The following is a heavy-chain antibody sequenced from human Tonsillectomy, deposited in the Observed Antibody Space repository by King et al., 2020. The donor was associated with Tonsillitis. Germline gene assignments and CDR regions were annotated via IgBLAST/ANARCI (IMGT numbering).Heavy chain of an antibody. CDR3: ARGSGYSSTWYELFFDY. Sequence: VQLVESGGGLVQPGGSLRLSCAASGFTFSSYRMNWVRQAPGKGLEWVSYISSSSSTIYYADSVKGRFTISRDNAKNSLFLQMNSLRAEDTAVYYCARGSGYSSTWYELFFDYWGQGTMVTVSS. CDR2: ISSSSSTI. D-gene: IGHD6-13*01. V-gene: IGHV3-48*01. J-gene: IGHJ4*02. CDR1: GFTFSSYR.